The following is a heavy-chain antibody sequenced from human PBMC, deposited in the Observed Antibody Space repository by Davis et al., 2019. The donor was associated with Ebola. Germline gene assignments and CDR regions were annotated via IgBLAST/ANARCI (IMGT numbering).Heavy chain of an antibody. Sequence: GSLRLSCTVSGGSISSYYWSWIRQPPGKGLEWIGEINHSGSTNYNPSLKSRVTISVDTSKNQFSLKLSSVTAADTAVYYCARVGRAARPLWRFDPWGQGTLVTVSS. D-gene: IGHD6-6*01. J-gene: IGHJ5*02. CDR3: ARVGRAARPLWRFDP. CDR2: INHSGST. V-gene: IGHV4-34*01. CDR1: GGSISSYY.